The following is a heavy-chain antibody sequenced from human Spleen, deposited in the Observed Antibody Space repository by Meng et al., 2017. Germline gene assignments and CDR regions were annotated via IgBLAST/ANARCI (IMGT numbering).Heavy chain of an antibody. CDR2: VYYSGIT. CDR3: ARDLWELRYKAPFDP. J-gene: IGHJ5*02. V-gene: IGHV4-39*07. CDR1: GGSISSGRYY. Sequence: HVQESGPGLVTPSETLSLSCAVSGGSISSGRYYWNWIRQPPGKGLEWIGSVYYSGITYYNPSLESRVTISVDTSKNQFSLKLSSVTAADTAVYYCARDLWELRYKAPFDPWGQGILVTVSS. D-gene: IGHD3-16*01.